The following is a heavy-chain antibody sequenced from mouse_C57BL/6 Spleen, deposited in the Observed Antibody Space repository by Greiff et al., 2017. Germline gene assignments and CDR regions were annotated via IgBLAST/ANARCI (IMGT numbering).Heavy chain of an antibody. V-gene: IGHV1-52*01. Sequence: QVQLQQPGAELVRPGSSVKLSCKASGYTFTSYWMHWVKQRPIQGLEWIGNIDPSDSETHYNQKFKDKATLTVDKSSSTAYMQLSSLTSEDSAVYYCARRGDDYLFDYWGQGTTLTVSS. D-gene: IGHD2-4*01. CDR2: IDPSDSET. CDR1: GYTFTSYW. CDR3: ARRGDDYLFDY. J-gene: IGHJ2*01.